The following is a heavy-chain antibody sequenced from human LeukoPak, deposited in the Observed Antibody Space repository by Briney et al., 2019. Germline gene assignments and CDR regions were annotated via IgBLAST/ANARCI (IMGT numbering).Heavy chain of an antibody. CDR3: AKYAYNWNAPDGFDM. CDR1: RFSFGDYE. CDR2: ISYDGSRK. D-gene: IGHD1-1*01. J-gene: IGHJ3*02. V-gene: IGHV3-30*18. Sequence: GGSLRLSCRASRFSFGDYEMHWVRQAPGKGQEWVAVISYDGSRKHYGDSVRGRFSISRDNSESTLFLQMNSLTTDDTSVYFCAKYAYNWNAPDGFDMWGQGTMVTVSS.